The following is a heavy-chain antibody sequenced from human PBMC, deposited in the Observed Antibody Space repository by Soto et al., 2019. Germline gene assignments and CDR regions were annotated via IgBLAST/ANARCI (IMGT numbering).Heavy chain of an antibody. CDR3: ATGGDNSPWYYAL. Sequence: SETLSLTCTVSGGSINNNYWSWIRQPPGRGLEWIGYVFSNGRTNYNPSLESRVTILVDTSRNQLSLKLRSVTAADTAVYYCATGGDNSPWYYALWGRGTLVTVSS. CDR2: VFSNGRT. CDR1: GGSINNNY. D-gene: IGHD1-26*01. V-gene: IGHV4-59*01. J-gene: IGHJ2*01.